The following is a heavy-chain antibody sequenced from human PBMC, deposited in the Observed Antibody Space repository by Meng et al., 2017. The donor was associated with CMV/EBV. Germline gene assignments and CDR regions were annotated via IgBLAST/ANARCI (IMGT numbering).Heavy chain of an antibody. J-gene: IGHJ3*02. V-gene: IGHV1-2*02. CDR2: INPNSGGT. D-gene: IGHD5-24*01. CDR1: GYTFTGYY. Sequence: ASVKVSCKPSGYTFTGYYMHWVRQAPGQGLEWMGWINPNSGGTNYAQKFQGRVTMTRDTSISTAYMELSRLRSDDTAVYYCARKSRWLTRGDAFDIWGQGTMVTVSS. CDR3: ARKSRWLTRGDAFDI.